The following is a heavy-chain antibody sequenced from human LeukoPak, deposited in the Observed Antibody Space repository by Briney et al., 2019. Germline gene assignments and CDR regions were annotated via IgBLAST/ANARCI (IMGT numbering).Heavy chain of an antibody. CDR2: IYHSGST. J-gene: IGHJ6*03. CDR1: GGSISSSNW. Sequence: KSSETLSLTCAVSGGSISSSNWWSWVRQPPGKGLEWIGEIYHSGSTNYNPSLKSRVTISVDKSKNQFSLKLSSVTAADTAVYYCARDGKKGFMVRGVTHYMDVWGKGTTVTVSS. V-gene: IGHV4-4*02. CDR3: ARDGKKGFMVRGVTHYMDV. D-gene: IGHD3-10*01.